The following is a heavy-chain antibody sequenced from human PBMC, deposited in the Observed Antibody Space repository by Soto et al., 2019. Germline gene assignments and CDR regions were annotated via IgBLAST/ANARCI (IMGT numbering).Heavy chain of an antibody. CDR2: ISSSGSTI. CDR1: GFTFSDYY. J-gene: IGHJ4*02. CDR3: ARVDYSNYFDY. V-gene: IGHV3-11*01. Sequence: GGSLRLSCAASGFTFSDYYMSWIRQAPGKGLEWVSYISSSGSTIYYADSVKGRFTISRDNAKNSLYLQMDSLRAEDTAVYYCARVDYSNYFDYWGQGTLVTVSS. D-gene: IGHD4-4*01.